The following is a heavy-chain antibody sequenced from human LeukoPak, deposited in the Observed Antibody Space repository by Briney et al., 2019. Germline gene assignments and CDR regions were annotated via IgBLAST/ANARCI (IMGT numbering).Heavy chain of an antibody. CDR1: GYTFTGYY. CDR3: ARVRVRRDYYYYYGMDV. J-gene: IGHJ6*02. CDR2: INPNSGGT. Sequence: SLKVSCKASGYTFTGYYMHWVRQAPGQGLEWLGWINPNSGGTNYAQKFQGRVTMTRDTSISTAYMELSRLRSDDTAVYYCARVRVRRDYYYYYGMDVWGQGTTVTVSS. V-gene: IGHV1-2*02.